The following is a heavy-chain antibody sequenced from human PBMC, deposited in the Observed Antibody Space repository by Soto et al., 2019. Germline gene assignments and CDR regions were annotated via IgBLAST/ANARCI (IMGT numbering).Heavy chain of an antibody. J-gene: IGHJ4*02. CDR1: GGSISSSTFY. D-gene: IGHD3-9*01. CDR2: VYYDGTT. CDR3: AYFAWLPY. V-gene: IGHV4-39*01. Sequence: QLQLQESGPGLVKPSETLSLTCTVSGGSISSSTFYWGWIRQPPGKGLEWIGSVYYDGTTYYNPSLRSRVTISADTSKNQFSLKMSSVTAADTAAYYCAYFAWLPYWGQGTLVTVSS.